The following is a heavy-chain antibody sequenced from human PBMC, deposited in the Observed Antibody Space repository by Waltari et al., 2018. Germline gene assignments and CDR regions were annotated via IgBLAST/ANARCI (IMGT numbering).Heavy chain of an antibody. CDR2: ISSSSSYI. Sequence: EVQLVESGGGLVKPGGSLRLSCAASGFTFSSYSMNWVRQAPGKGLELVSSISSSSSYIDYADSVKGRFTISRDNAKNSRYLQMNSLRAEDTAVYYCARDMAAAAGWDAFDIWGQGTMVTVSS. J-gene: IGHJ3*02. CDR3: ARDMAAAAGWDAFDI. V-gene: IGHV3-21*01. D-gene: IGHD6-13*01. CDR1: GFTFSSYS.